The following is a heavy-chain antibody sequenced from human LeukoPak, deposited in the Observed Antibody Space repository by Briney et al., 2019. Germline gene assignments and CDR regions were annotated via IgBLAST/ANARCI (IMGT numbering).Heavy chain of an antibody. D-gene: IGHD3-10*01. Sequence: SETLSLTCTVSGGSISSSSYYWGWIRQPPGKGLEWIGRIYYSGSTYYNPSLKSRVTISVDTSKNQFSLKLSSVTAADTAVYYCARTLLWFGEPDNWFDPWGQGTLVTVSS. CDR1: GGSISSSSYY. CDR3: ARTLLWFGEPDNWFDP. V-gene: IGHV4-39*07. CDR2: IYYSGST. J-gene: IGHJ5*02.